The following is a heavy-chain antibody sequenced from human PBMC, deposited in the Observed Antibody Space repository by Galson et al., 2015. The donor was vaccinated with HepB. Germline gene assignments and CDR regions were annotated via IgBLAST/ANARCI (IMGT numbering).Heavy chain of an antibody. J-gene: IGHJ6*02. CDR1: GFSLSTSGMC. V-gene: IGHV2-70*11. Sequence: PALVKPTQTLTLTCTFSGFSLSTSGMCVSWIRQPPGKALEWLARIDWDDDKYYSTSLKTRLTISKDTSKNQVVLTMTNMDPVDTATYYCARGFIVVVPTGYYYYGMDVWGQGTTVTVSS. CDR2: IDWDDDK. D-gene: IGHD2-2*01. CDR3: ARGFIVVVPTGYYYYGMDV.